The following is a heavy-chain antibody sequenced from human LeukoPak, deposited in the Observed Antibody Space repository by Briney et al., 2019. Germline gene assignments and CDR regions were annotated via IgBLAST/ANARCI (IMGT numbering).Heavy chain of an antibody. V-gene: IGHV1-18*01. Sequence: ASVKVSCKASGYTFTSYGISWVRQAPGQGLEWMGWISAYNGNTNYAQKLQGRVTMTEDTSTDTAYMELSSLRSEDTAVYYCATDYLQYMAQRVVGSTWGQGTLVTVSS. J-gene: IGHJ5*02. CDR1: GYTFTSYG. D-gene: IGHD2-15*01. CDR2: ISAYNGNT. CDR3: ATDYLQYMAQRVVGST.